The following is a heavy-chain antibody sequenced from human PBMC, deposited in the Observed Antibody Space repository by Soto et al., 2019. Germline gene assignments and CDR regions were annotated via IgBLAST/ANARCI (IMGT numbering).Heavy chain of an antibody. J-gene: IGHJ4*02. CDR3: AGWNYDY. CDR2: ISKSAGGNT. V-gene: IGHV3-23*01. CDR1: GFTFRSYG. Sequence: EVQLLESGGGLVKPGGSLRLSCAASGFTFRSYGMMWVRQAPGKGLEWVSAISKSAGGNTYYADSVKGRFTISRDDSKNTLYLQMDSLRPEDTAQYYCAGWNYDYWGQGTQVTVSS. D-gene: IGHD1-7*01.